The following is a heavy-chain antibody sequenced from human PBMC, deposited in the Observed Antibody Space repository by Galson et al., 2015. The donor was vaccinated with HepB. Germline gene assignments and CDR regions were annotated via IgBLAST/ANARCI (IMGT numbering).Heavy chain of an antibody. CDR3: ARGGATTGYFQH. J-gene: IGHJ1*01. D-gene: IGHD1-1*01. Sequence: SLRLSCAASGFTFNGYWMSWVRQAPGKGLEWVANIKQDGSEKYYVDSVKGRFTISRDNAKNSLYLQMNSLRAEDTAVYYCARGGATTGYFQHWGQGTLVTVSS. CDR1: GFTFNGYW. V-gene: IGHV3-7*01. CDR2: IKQDGSEK.